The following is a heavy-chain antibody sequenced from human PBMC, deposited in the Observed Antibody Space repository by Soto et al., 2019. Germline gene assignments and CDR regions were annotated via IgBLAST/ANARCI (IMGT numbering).Heavy chain of an antibody. CDR3: ARSPKLVDFWSGYYPPNAYYFDY. J-gene: IGHJ4*02. CDR1: GGTFSSYA. V-gene: IGHV1-69*01. D-gene: IGHD3-3*01. Sequence: QVQLVQSGAEVKKPGSSVKVSCKASGGTFSSYAISWVRQAPGQGLEWMGGIIPIFGTANYAQKFQGRVTISADESTSTAYMELSSLRSEDTGVYYCARSPKLVDFWSGYYPPNAYYFDYWGQGTLVTVSS. CDR2: IIPIFGTA.